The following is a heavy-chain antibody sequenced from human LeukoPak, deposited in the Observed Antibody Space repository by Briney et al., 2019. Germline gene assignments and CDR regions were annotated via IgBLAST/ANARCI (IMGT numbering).Heavy chain of an antibody. Sequence: GGSLRLSCAASGFTLSSYWMHWVRQAPGKGLEWVAVIWYDGSNKYYADSVKGRFTISRDNSKNTLYLQMNSLRAEDTAVYYCASAPGIAVYWGQGTLVTVSS. J-gene: IGHJ4*02. CDR1: GFTLSSYW. V-gene: IGHV3-33*08. D-gene: IGHD6-19*01. CDR2: IWYDGSNK. CDR3: ASAPGIAVY.